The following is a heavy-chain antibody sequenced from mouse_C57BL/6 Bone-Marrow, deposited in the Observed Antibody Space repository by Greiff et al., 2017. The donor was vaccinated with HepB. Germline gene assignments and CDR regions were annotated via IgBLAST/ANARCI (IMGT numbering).Heavy chain of an antibody. Sequence: DVHLVESGGGLVKPGGSLKLSCAASGFTFSSYAMSWVRQTPEKRLEWVATISDGGSYTYYPDNVKGRFTISRDNAKNHLYLQMSHLKSEDTAMYYCARDITTVVDYWGQGTTLTVSS. CDR1: GFTFSSYA. CDR3: ARDITTVVDY. D-gene: IGHD1-1*01. V-gene: IGHV5-4*01. CDR2: ISDGGSYT. J-gene: IGHJ2*01.